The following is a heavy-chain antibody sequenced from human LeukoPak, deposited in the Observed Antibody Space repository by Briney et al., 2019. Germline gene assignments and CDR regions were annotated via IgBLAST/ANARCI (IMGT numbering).Heavy chain of an antibody. V-gene: IGHV3-20*04. CDR1: GFTFDDYG. CDR2: INWNGGST. J-gene: IGHJ5*02. Sequence: GGSLRLSCAVSGFTFDDYGMSWVRQAPGKGLEWVSGINWNGGSTGYADSVKGRFTISRDNAKNSLYLQMNSLRAEDTALYYCARDPTYDFGTWFDPWGQGTLVTVSS. CDR3: ARDPTYDFGTWFDP. D-gene: IGHD3-3*01.